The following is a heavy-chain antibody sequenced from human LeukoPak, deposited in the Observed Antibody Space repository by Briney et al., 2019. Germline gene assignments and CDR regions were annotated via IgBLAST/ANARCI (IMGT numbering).Heavy chain of an antibody. V-gene: IGHV3-23*01. CDR1: RFTFSSYV. Sequence: GGSLRLSCAASRFTFSSYVMSWVRQAPGKGLEWVSSITGSGTGTFYADSVKGRFTISRDNSKNTLYLQMNGLRAEDTAVYYCARGRTGLDYWGQGTLVTVSS. CDR2: ITGSGTGT. CDR3: ARGRTGLDY. J-gene: IGHJ4*02.